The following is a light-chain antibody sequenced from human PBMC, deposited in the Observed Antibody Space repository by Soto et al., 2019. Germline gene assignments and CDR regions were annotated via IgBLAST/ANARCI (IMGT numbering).Light chain of an antibody. CDR3: CSYTSSTTWV. CDR2: EVS. CDR1: SSEVGGYNY. J-gene: IGLJ3*02. V-gene: IGLV2-14*03. Sequence: QSALTQPASVSGSPGQSITISCTGTSSEVGGYNYVSWYQQHPGKAPKLMIYEVSNRPSGVSNRFSGSKSGNTASLTISGLQAEDEADYYCCSYTSSTTWVFGGGTKPPS.